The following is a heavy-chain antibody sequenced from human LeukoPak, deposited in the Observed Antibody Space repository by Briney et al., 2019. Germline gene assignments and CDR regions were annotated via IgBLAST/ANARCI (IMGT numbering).Heavy chain of an antibody. CDR3: ARAELAYCGGDCYSFGG. Sequence: ASVKVSCKASGGTFSSYAISWVRQAPGQGLEWMGGIIPIFGTANYAQKFQGRVTITADESTSTAYMELSSLRSEDTAVYYCARAELAYCGGDCYSFGGWGQGTLVTVSS. V-gene: IGHV1-69*13. CDR2: IIPIFGTA. CDR1: GGTFSSYA. J-gene: IGHJ4*02. D-gene: IGHD2-21*01.